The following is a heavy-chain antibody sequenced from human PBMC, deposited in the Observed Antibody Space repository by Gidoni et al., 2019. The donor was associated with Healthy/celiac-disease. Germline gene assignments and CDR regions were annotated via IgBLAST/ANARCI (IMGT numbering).Heavy chain of an antibody. CDR3: ARGHMVRGVIITWDYYYYMDV. Sequence: QVQLQESGPGLVKPSETLSLTCTVSGGSVSSGSYYWSWIRQPPGKGLEWIGYIYYSGSTNYNPSLKSRVTISVDTSKNQFSLKLSSVTAADTAVYYCARGHMVRGVIITWDYYYYMDVWGKGTTVTVSS. CDR1: GGSVSSGSYY. J-gene: IGHJ6*03. D-gene: IGHD3-10*01. CDR2: IYYSGST. V-gene: IGHV4-61*01.